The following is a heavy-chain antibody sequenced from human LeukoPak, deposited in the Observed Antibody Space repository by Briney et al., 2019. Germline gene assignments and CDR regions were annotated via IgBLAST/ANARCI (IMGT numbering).Heavy chain of an antibody. J-gene: IGHJ4*02. CDR3: ARGPPYYYGSPAYYFDY. CDR1: GGSISSGGYY. CDR2: IYYSGST. Sequence: PSETLSLTCTVSGGSISSGGYYWSWIRQHPGKGLEWIGYIYYSGSTYYNPSLKSRVTISVDTSKNQFSLKLSSVTAADTAVYYCARGPPYYYGSPAYYFDYWGQGTLATVSS. V-gene: IGHV4-31*03. D-gene: IGHD3-10*01.